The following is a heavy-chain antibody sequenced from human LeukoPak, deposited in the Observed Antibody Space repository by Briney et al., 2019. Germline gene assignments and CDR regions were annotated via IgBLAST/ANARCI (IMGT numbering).Heavy chain of an antibody. CDR3: ARLAGYCSSSSCRTALDY. V-gene: IGHV5-51*01. CDR2: IYPGDSDT. Sequence: GESLKISCKGSGYSFTHYWIGWVRQMPGKGLEWMGIIYPGDSDTRYSPSFQGQVTISADKSISTAYLQWSSLKASDTAMYYCARLAGYCSSSSCRTALDYWGQGTLVTVSS. CDR1: GYSFTHYW. D-gene: IGHD2-2*01. J-gene: IGHJ4*02.